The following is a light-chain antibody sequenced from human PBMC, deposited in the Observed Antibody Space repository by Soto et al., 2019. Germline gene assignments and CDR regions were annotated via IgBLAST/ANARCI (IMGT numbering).Light chain of an antibody. V-gene: IGKV1-39*01. CDR2: AAS. J-gene: IGKJ3*01. CDR1: QTIIRY. CDR3: QQSYSTLFT. Sequence: DIQMTQSPSSLSASVGDRVTITCRASQTIIRYLNWYQQKPGRAPNLLIYAASSLQSGVPSRFSGGGSGTEVTLTISSLQPEDFATYYCQQSYSTLFTFGPGTKVEIK.